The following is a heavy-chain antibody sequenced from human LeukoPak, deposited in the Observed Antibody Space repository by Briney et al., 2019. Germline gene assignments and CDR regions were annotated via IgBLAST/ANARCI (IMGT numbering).Heavy chain of an antibody. D-gene: IGHD1-1*01. CDR1: GYSISSGYY. Sequence: SETLSLTCIVSGYSISSGYYWAWIRQPPGKGLEWIGTIYAGGNTYYNPSLQSRITISVDTSKNQFSLKLSSVTAADTAVYYCARTTLTADWYFDLWGRGTLVTVSS. CDR3: ARTTLTADWYFDL. V-gene: IGHV4-38-2*02. J-gene: IGHJ2*01. CDR2: IYAGGNT.